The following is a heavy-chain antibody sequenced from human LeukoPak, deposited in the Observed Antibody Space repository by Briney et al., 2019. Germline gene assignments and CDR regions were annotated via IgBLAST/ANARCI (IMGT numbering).Heavy chain of an antibody. D-gene: IGHD3-16*02. CDR3: AREKSNDYVWGSYRRFDY. V-gene: IGHV1-46*01. CDR1: GYTFTSYY. J-gene: IGHJ4*02. Sequence: ASVKVSCKASGYTFTSYYMHWVRQAPGQGLEWMGIINPSGGSTSYAQKFQGRVTMTWDMSTSTVYMELSSLRSEDTAVYYCAREKSNDYVWGSYRRFDYWGQGTLVTVSS. CDR2: INPSGGST.